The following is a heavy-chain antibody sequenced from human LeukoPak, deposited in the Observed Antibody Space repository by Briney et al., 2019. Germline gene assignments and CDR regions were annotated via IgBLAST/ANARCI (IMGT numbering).Heavy chain of an antibody. CDR2: ISPYNGNT. Sequence: GASVKVSCKASDTFTSFGFSWVRQAPGQGLEWMGWISPYNGNTNYVQKLQGRVTMTTDTSTSTAYMELRSLRSDDTAVYYCARDKEMATRSMGYWGQGTLVTVSS. CDR1: DTFTSFG. CDR3: ARDKEMATRSMGY. V-gene: IGHV1-18*01. D-gene: IGHD5-24*01. J-gene: IGHJ4*02.